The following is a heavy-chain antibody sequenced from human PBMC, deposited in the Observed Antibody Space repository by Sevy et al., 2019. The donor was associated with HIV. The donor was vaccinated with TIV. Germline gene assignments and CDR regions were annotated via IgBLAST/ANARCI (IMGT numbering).Heavy chain of an antibody. CDR1: GFTFSSAW. J-gene: IGHJ6*02. V-gene: IGHV3-15*01. CDR2: IKSEFDGGAI. Sequence: GGSLRLSCTASGFTFSSAWMSWVRQAPGKGLEWVGHIKSEFDGGAIDYAAPVKGRFTISREDSKITVYLQMNSLKTEDTAVYYCITDPAYRGYDEEVINYYFYGMDVWGQGTTVTVSS. CDR3: ITDPAYRGYDEEVINYYFYGMDV. D-gene: IGHD5-12*01.